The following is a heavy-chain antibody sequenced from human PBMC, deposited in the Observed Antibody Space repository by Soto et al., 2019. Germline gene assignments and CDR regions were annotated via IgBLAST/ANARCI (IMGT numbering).Heavy chain of an antibody. D-gene: IGHD6-19*01. J-gene: IGHJ6*02. Sequence: SVKVSCKASGGTFSSYAISWVRQVPGQGLEWMGGIIPIFGTANYAQKFQGRVTITADESTSTAYMELSSLRSEDTAVYYCASRDGIAVAGFNYYGMDVWGQGTTVTVSS. CDR2: IIPIFGTA. CDR1: GGTFSSYA. CDR3: ASRDGIAVAGFNYYGMDV. V-gene: IGHV1-69*13.